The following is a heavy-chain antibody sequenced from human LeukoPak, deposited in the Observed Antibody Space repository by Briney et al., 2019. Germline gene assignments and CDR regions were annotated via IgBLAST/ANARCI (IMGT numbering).Heavy chain of an antibody. Sequence: SETLSLTCTVSGGSISSSSYYWGWIRQPPGKGLEWIGSIYYSGSTYYNPSLKSRVTISVDTSKNQFSLKLSSVTAADTAVYYCASDTDTVRGGIEDYWGQGTLVTVSS. V-gene: IGHV4-39*07. CDR3: ASDTDTVRGGIEDY. D-gene: IGHD3-10*01. CDR1: GGSISSSSYY. CDR2: IYYSGST. J-gene: IGHJ4*02.